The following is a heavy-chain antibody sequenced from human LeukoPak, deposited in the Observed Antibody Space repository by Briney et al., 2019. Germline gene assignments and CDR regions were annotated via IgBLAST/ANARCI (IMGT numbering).Heavy chain of an antibody. CDR1: GYTFTSYY. Sequence: GGSLRLSCAASGYTFTSYYMHWVRQAPGQGLEWMGIINPSGGSTSYAQKFQGRVTMTRDTSTSTVYMELSSLRSEDTAVYYCARGHYYGSGSYYNPYYFDYWGQGTLVTVSS. CDR3: ARGHYYGSGSYYNPYYFDY. J-gene: IGHJ4*02. D-gene: IGHD3-10*01. V-gene: IGHV1-46*01. CDR2: INPSGGST.